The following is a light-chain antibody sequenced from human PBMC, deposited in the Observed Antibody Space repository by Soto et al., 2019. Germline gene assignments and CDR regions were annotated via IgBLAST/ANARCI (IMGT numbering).Light chain of an antibody. Sequence: QSVLTQPPSASGTPGQIISISCSGSTSNIGSNYVYWYQQLPGTAPKLLIYSNNERPSGVPDRFSGSKSGTSASLAISGLRSEDEADYYCASWDDSLSGLVFGGGTKLTVL. CDR2: SNN. CDR3: ASWDDSLSGLV. V-gene: IGLV1-47*02. CDR1: TSNIGSNY. J-gene: IGLJ2*01.